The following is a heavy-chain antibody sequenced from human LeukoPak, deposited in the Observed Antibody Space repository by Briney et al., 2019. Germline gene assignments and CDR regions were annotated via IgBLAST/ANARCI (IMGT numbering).Heavy chain of an antibody. V-gene: IGHV4-59*11. J-gene: IGHJ6*03. D-gene: IGHD2-2*02. CDR3: ARVACISTSCDTIKYYYYMDV. CDR1: GGSISSHY. Sequence: SETLSLTGTVSGGSISSHYWSWIRQPPGKGLEWIGYIYYSGSTNYNPSLKSRVTISVDTSKNQFSLKLSSVTAADTAFYYCARVACISTSCDTIKYYYYMDVWGKGTTVTVSS. CDR2: IYYSGST.